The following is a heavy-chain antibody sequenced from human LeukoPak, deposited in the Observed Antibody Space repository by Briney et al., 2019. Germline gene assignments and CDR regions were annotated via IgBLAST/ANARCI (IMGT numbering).Heavy chain of an antibody. D-gene: IGHD6-13*01. CDR1: GYTFTGYY. Sequence: ASVKVSCKASGYTFTGYYMHWVRQAPGQGLEWMGWINPNSGGTNYAQKLQGRVTMTRDTSISTAYMELSRLRSDDTAVYYCAREPGIAAAGTQDYYGMDVWGQGTTVTVSS. J-gene: IGHJ6*02. CDR2: INPNSGGT. V-gene: IGHV1-2*02. CDR3: AREPGIAAAGTQDYYGMDV.